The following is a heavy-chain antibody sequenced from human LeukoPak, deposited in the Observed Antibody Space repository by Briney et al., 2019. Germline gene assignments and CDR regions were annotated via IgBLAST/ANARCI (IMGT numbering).Heavy chain of an antibody. D-gene: IGHD3-16*01. V-gene: IGHV3-30*18. J-gene: IGHJ4*02. CDR3: AKGWSRITTP. CDR1: GFTFSSYG. Sequence: GGSLRLSCAASGFTFSSYGMHWVRQAPGKGLEWVAVISYDGSNKYYADSVKGRFTISRDNSKNTLYLQMNSLRAEDTAVYYCAKGWSRITTPWGQGTLVTVSS. CDR2: ISYDGSNK.